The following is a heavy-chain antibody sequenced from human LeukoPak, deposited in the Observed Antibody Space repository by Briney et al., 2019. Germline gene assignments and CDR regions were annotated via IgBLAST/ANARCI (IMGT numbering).Heavy chain of an antibody. CDR3: ARAITIFDYYMDV. D-gene: IGHD3-3*01. Sequence: GASVKVSCNISGDTFTTYDINWVRQATGQGLEWMGWMNPKSGNTVYAQKFQGRLTLTRDISISTAYMELSSLRSEDTAVYFCARAITIFDYYMDVWGKGTTVTVSS. CDR1: GDTFTTYD. J-gene: IGHJ6*03. CDR2: MNPKSGNT. V-gene: IGHV1-8*01.